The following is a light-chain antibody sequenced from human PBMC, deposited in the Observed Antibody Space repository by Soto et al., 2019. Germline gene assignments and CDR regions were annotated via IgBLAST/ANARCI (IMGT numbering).Light chain of an antibody. Sequence: DIQMTQSPSSLSASVGDRVTITCRASQGISSFLAWYQQKPGKAPKLLISDASTLQSGVPSRFSGSGSGTEFTLTITSLQPEDVATYYCQKYSSVMTFGQGTRLEIK. CDR2: DAS. V-gene: IGKV1-27*01. J-gene: IGKJ5*01. CDR1: QGISSF. CDR3: QKYSSVMT.